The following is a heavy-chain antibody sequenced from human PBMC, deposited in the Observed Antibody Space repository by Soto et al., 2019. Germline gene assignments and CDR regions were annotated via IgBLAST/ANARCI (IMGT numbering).Heavy chain of an antibody. D-gene: IGHD3-10*01. Sequence: KTSETLSLTCTVSGGSISSGDYYWSWIRQPPGKGLEWIGYIYYSGSTYYNPSLKSRVTISVDTSKNQFSLKLSSVTAADTAVYYCARVPLLWFGELTVDDAFDIWGQGTMVTVSS. CDR1: GGSISSGDYY. J-gene: IGHJ3*02. CDR3: ARVPLLWFGELTVDDAFDI. V-gene: IGHV4-30-4*01. CDR2: IYYSGST.